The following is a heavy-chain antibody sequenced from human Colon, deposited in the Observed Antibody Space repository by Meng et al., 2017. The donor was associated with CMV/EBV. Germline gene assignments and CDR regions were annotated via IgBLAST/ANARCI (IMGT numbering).Heavy chain of an antibody. CDR3: ARGPLSGWQPD. D-gene: IGHD6-19*01. Sequence: ASVKVSCKASGDTFSTHAITWVRQAPGGGLEWLGWVNPDTKTTRYSQKFEGRVAMTTDSSTNTVYMHLDGLTSDDTAVYYCARGPLSGWQPDWGQGTLVTVSS. V-gene: IGHV1-8*01. CDR2: VNPDTKTT. CDR1: GDTFSTHA. J-gene: IGHJ4*02.